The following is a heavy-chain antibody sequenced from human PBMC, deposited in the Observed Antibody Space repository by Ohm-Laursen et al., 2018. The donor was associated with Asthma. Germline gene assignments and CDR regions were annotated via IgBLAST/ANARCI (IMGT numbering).Heavy chain of an antibody. Sequence: SLRLSCTASGFTFSSYGMHWVRQAPGKGLEWVAVITYDGSNKYYADSVKGRFTISRDNSKNTLYLQMNSLRADDTAVYYCARDWGSSQFDYWGQGTLVTVSS. CDR3: ARDWGSSQFDY. V-gene: IGHV3-30*03. D-gene: IGHD6-13*01. J-gene: IGHJ4*02. CDR2: ITYDGSNK. CDR1: GFTFSSYG.